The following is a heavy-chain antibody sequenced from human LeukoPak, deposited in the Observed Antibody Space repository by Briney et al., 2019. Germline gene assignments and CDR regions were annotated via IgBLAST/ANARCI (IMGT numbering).Heavy chain of an antibody. V-gene: IGHV3-7*01. CDR3: ARDGAFRIYDY. J-gene: IGHJ4*02. CDR1: GFTFSSYW. CDR2: IKYDGSER. D-gene: IGHD3-3*02. Sequence: GGSLRLSCAASGFTFSSYWMSWVRQAPGKGLEWVANIKYDGSERMYLDSVKGRLTIFRDNDKNSLYLQMGSPRAEDTAVYYCARDGAFRIYDYWGQGTLVTVSS.